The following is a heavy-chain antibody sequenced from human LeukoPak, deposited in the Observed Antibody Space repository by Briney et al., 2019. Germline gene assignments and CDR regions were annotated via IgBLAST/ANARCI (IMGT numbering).Heavy chain of an antibody. J-gene: IGHJ4*02. CDR3: ARGESTTVVTPGDY. V-gene: IGHV1-18*01. D-gene: IGHD4-23*01. Sequence: ASVKVSCKASGYTFTSYGITWVRQAPGHGLEWMGWISAYNGNTNYAQKVQGRVTMTTDTSTSTAYMELRSLRSDDTAVYYCARGESTTVVTPGDYWGQGTLVTVSS. CDR1: GYTFTSYG. CDR2: ISAYNGNT.